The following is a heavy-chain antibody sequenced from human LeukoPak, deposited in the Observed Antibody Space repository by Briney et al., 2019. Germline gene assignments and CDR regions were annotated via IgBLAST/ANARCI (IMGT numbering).Heavy chain of an antibody. J-gene: IGHJ4*02. Sequence: RPGGSLRLSCAASGFTFSSYAMHWVRQAPGKGLEWVAVISYDGSNKYYADSVKGRFTISRDNSKNTLYLQMNSLRAEDTAVYYCARDGGIVAVAGHYFDYWGQGTLVTVSS. D-gene: IGHD6-19*01. CDR1: GFTFSSYA. CDR2: ISYDGSNK. CDR3: ARDGGIVAVAGHYFDY. V-gene: IGHV3-30*04.